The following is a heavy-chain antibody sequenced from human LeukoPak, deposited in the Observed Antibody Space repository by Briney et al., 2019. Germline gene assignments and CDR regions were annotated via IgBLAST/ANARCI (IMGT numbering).Heavy chain of an antibody. D-gene: IGHD3-22*01. CDR3: EKDLLASTGYYSRGIFDY. CDR2: ISVTGVKT. CDR1: GLTVNDYA. J-gene: IGHJ4*02. Sequence: PSGRSLRLSCAASGLTVNDYAISWVRQAPGEGLEWVLGISVTGVKTIYARSVKGRFTSSRTNPKNNLYLQMNTLTPRATAVIYCEKDLLASTGYYSRGIFDYWGQGTLLTVSS. V-gene: IGHV3-23*01.